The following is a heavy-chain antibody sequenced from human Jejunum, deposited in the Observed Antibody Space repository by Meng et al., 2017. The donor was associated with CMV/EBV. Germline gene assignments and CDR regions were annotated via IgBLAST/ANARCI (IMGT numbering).Heavy chain of an antibody. CDR3: AAYIKDAFDR. CDR1: GFTLSSYW. J-gene: IGHJ3*01. Sequence: YCGASGFTLSSYWMGWVRQGPGQGLEWVANINQDGGKNYYTDSVKSRFSIFGDNAKNSLYLQMNSLRAEDTAVYYCAAYIKDAFDRWGQGTMVTVSS. CDR2: INQDGGKN. V-gene: IGHV3-7*01. D-gene: IGHD2-21*01.